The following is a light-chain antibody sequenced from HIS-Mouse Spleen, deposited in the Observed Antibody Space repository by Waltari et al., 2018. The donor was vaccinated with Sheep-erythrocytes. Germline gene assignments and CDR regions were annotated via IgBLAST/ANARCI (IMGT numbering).Light chain of an antibody. CDR2: EDS. Sequence: SYELTQPPSVSVSPGQTARITCSGDALPKKYAYWYQQKSGQAPVLVIYEDSKRPSGIPERFSGSNSGNTATLTISRVEAGDEADYYCQVWDSSSDLGVFGGGTKLTVL. CDR3: QVWDSSSDLGV. J-gene: IGLJ3*02. V-gene: IGLV3-10*01. CDR1: ALPKKY.